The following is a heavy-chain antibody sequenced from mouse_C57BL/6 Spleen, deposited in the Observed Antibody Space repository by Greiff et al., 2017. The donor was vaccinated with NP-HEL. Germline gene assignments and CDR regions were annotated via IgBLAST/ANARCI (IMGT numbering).Heavy chain of an antibody. V-gene: IGHV5-16*01. J-gene: IGHJ2*01. D-gene: IGHD1-1*02. Sequence: EVQLQESEGGLVQPGSSMKLSCTASGFTFSDYYMAWVRQVPEKGLEWVANINYDGSSTYYLDSLKSRFIISRDNAKNILYLQMSSLKSEDTATYYCARVSYGPFDYWGQGTTLTVSS. CDR2: INYDGSST. CDR1: GFTFSDYY. CDR3: ARVSYGPFDY.